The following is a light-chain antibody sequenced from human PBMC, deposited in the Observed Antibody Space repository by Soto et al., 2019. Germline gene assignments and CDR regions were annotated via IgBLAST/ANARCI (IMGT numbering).Light chain of an antibody. Sequence: EIEMTQSPATLSVSPGERATLSCRSSQSVGRKLAWYQQKSGQAPRLLIYDASNRAMGVPARFSGSGSGTELALTLSSLQSEDVAVYHCQQYDIWPPWTCGQGNKVKI. CDR3: QQYDIWPPWT. V-gene: IGKV3-15*01. CDR1: QSVGRK. CDR2: DAS. J-gene: IGKJ1*01.